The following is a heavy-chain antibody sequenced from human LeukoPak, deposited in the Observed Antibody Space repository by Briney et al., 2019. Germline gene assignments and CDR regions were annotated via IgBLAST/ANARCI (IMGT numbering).Heavy chain of an antibody. CDR3: ARDRVRYDYVWGSYRPPGY. J-gene: IGHJ4*02. V-gene: IGHV1-18*01. Sequence: ASVTVSCKASGYTFTSYGISWVRQAPGQGLEWMGWISAYNGNTNYAQKLQGRVTMTTDTSTSTAYMELRSLRSDDTAVYYCARDRVRYDYVWGSYRPPGYWGQGTLVTVSS. CDR1: GYTFTSYG. CDR2: ISAYNGNT. D-gene: IGHD3-16*02.